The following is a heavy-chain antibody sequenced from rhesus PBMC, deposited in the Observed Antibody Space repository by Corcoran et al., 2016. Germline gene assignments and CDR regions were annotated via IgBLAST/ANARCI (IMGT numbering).Heavy chain of an antibody. D-gene: IGHD1-44*01. CDR2: IYSNSRST. CDR1: GGITSSGYCY. CDR3: ARLKWGFDY. J-gene: IGHJ4*01. Sequence: QVQLQESGPGVVKPSETLSRTGAVSGGITSSGYCYWSWNRQPPGKWREWIGGIYSNSRSTTYNPSLKRRVTISKGTSKNQFSLTLRSVTATDAAVYYCARLKWGFDYWGQGVLVTVSS. V-gene: IGHV4S12*01.